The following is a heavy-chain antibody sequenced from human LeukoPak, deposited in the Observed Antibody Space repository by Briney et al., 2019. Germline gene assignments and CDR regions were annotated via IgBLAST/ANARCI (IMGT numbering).Heavy chain of an antibody. V-gene: IGHV3-33*08. CDR2: IWYDGSNK. CDR3: ARDCHYGSGSYCSDAFDI. D-gene: IGHD3-10*01. CDR1: GFTFSRYD. J-gene: IGHJ3*02. Sequence: GGSLRLSCAASGFTFSRYDMTWVRQAPGKGLEWVAIIWYDGSNKYYADSVTGRFTISRDNSKNTLYLQMNSLRAEDTAVYYCARDCHYGSGSYCSDAFDIWGQGTMVTVSS.